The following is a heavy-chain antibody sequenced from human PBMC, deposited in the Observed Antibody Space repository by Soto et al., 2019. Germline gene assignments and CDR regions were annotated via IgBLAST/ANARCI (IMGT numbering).Heavy chain of an antibody. Sequence: TLSLTCTVSGGSISSGGYYWSWIRQHPGKGLEWIGYIYYSGSTYYNPSLKSRVTISVDTSKNQFSLKLSSVTAADTAVYYCAGEGHGDYPVDAFDIWGQGTMVTVSS. CDR1: GGSISSGGYY. CDR3: AGEGHGDYPVDAFDI. CDR2: IYYSGST. D-gene: IGHD4-17*01. J-gene: IGHJ3*02. V-gene: IGHV4-31*03.